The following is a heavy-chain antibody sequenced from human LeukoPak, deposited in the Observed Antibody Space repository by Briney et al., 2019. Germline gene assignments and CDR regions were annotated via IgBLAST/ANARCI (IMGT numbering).Heavy chain of an antibody. J-gene: IGHJ4*02. CDR1: GYTFTSYW. CDR3: ARRGDGYNLNFDY. V-gene: IGHV5-51*01. Sequence: GESLKIFCKGTGYTFTSYWIGWVRQMPGNGLEWMGIIYPGDSVTRYSPSFQGQVTISADKSISTAYLQWSSLKASDTAMYYCARRGDGYNLNFDYWGQGTLVTVSS. CDR2: IYPGDSVT. D-gene: IGHD5-24*01.